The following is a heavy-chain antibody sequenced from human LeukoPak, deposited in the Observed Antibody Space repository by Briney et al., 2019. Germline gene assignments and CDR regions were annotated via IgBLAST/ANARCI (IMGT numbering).Heavy chain of an antibody. CDR2: INTDSGDT. Sequence: GASVKVSCKASGYTFSDYYIHWVRQAPGQGLEWMGWINTDSGDTKYALRFQGRVTMTRDTSITTAYMEVSGLKSDDTAVYFCARDYGDYVNWFEPWGQGTLITVSS. CDR3: ARDYGDYVNWFEP. D-gene: IGHD4-17*01. V-gene: IGHV1-2*02. J-gene: IGHJ5*02. CDR1: GYTFSDYY.